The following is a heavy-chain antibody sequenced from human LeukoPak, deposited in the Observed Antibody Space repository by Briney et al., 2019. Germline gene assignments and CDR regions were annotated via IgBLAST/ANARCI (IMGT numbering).Heavy chain of an antibody. J-gene: IGHJ5*02. V-gene: IGHV4-30-4*01. D-gene: IGHD3-10*01. CDR1: GGSISSGDYY. CDR2: IYYSGST. Sequence: ASETLSLTCTVSGGSISSGDYYWSWIRQPPGKGLEWSGYIYYSGSTYYNPSLKSRVTISVDTSKNQFSLKLSSVTAAATAVYYCAREGARGSGSRNWFDPWGQGTLVTVSS. CDR3: AREGARGSGSRNWFDP.